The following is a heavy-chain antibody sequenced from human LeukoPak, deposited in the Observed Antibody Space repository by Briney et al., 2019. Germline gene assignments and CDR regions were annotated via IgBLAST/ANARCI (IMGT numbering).Heavy chain of an antibody. CDR1: GFTVSTHY. CDR2: IYYDGST. CDR3: ARGGQGYNPHDY. Sequence: PGGSLRLSCAVSGFTVSTHYMSWVRQAPGKGLEWLSVIYYDGSTYYADSVEGRSTISKDNSKNTLYLQMNTLRAEDTAVYYCARGGQGYNPHDYWGQGTLVTVSS. D-gene: IGHD5-24*01. V-gene: IGHV3-53*01. J-gene: IGHJ4*02.